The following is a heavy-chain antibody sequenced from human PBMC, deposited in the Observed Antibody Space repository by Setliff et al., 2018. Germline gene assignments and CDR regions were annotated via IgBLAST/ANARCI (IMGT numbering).Heavy chain of an antibody. CDR2: IYYTGIT. Sequence: PSETLSLTCTVSGDSISSRTYYWSWIRQPAGKGLEWIGHIYYTGITYYNPSLKSRVTISVDTSKNHFSLKLSSVTAADTAVYYCARRGYYNFWSGYSSYYYYYYYMDVWGKGTTVTVSS. D-gene: IGHD3-3*01. CDR3: ARRGYYNFWSGYSSYYYYYYYMDV. V-gene: IGHV4-61*09. J-gene: IGHJ6*03. CDR1: GDSISSRTYY.